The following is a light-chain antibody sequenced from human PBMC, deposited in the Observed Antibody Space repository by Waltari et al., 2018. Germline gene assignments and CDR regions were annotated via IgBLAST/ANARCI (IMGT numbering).Light chain of an antibody. CDR1: SLRSYY. J-gene: IGLJ3*02. CDR2: GKN. CDR3: NSRDSSGNPHWV. Sequence: SSELTQDPAVSVALGQTVRITCQGDSLRSYYASWYQQKPGQAPVLVIYGKNNRPSGIPDRFSGSSSGNTASLTITGAQAEDDADYYCNSRDSSGNPHWVFGGGTKLTVL. V-gene: IGLV3-19*01.